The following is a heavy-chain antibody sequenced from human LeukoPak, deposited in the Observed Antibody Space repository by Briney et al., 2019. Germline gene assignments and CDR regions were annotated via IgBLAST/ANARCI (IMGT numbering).Heavy chain of an antibody. Sequence: GGSLRLSCAASGFTFSAYAIIWVRQAPGKGLEWISTISADGVSPYYADSVKGRFTISRDNSQNTIYLQMNSLRAEDTAVYYCAKAKYTSGWYYWGQGTLVSVSS. CDR3: AKAKYTSGWYY. J-gene: IGHJ4*02. D-gene: IGHD6-13*01. V-gene: IGHV3-23*01. CDR1: GFTFSAYA. CDR2: ISADGVSP.